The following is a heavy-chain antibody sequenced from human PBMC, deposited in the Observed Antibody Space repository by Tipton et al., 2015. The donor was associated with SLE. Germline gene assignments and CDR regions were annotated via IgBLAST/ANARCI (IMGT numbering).Heavy chain of an antibody. Sequence: SLRLSCAASGFTFSSYSMNWVRQAPGKGLEWVSSISTSSTYIYYADSVKGRFTVSRDNANNSLFLQMNSLRAEDTAVYYCAREEVYGDYGFDYWGQGTLVTVSS. CDR1: GFTFSSYS. CDR3: AREEVYGDYGFDY. D-gene: IGHD4-17*01. V-gene: IGHV3-21*01. J-gene: IGHJ4*02. CDR2: ISTSSTYI.